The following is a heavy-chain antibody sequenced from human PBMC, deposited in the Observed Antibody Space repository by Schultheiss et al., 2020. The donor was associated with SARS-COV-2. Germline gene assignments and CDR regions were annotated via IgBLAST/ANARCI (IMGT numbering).Heavy chain of an antibody. V-gene: IGHV3-30*07. D-gene: IGHD3-22*01. CDR2: IWYDGSNK. CDR1: GFTFSSYA. J-gene: IGHJ4*02. Sequence: SCAASGFTFSSYAMHWVRQAPGKGLEWVAVIWYDGSNKYYADSVKGRFTISRDNSKNTLYLQMNSLRAEDTAVYYCARDLSGSGYFYWGQGTLVTVSS. CDR3: ARDLSGSGYFY.